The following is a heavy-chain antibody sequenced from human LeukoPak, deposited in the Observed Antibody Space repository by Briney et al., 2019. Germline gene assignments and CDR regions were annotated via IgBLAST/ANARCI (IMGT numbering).Heavy chain of an antibody. D-gene: IGHD1-14*01. V-gene: IGHV3-7*01. J-gene: IGHJ4*02. Sequence: GGSLRLSCAASGFTVSSNYMSWVRQAPGKGLEWVANIKQDGSEKHYADSVKGRFTISRDNVENSLYLEMNSLTDDDTALYYCTRVEPTKSDDCWGQGTLVTVSS. CDR1: GFTVSSNY. CDR2: IKQDGSEK. CDR3: TRVEPTKSDDC.